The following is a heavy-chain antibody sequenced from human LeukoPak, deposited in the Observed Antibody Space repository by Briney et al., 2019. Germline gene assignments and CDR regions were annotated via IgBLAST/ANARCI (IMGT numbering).Heavy chain of an antibody. CDR2: ISSDGSST. D-gene: IGHD5-18*01. J-gene: IGHJ4*02. CDR1: GFTFSDYW. Sequence: PGGSLRLSCAASGFTFSDYWMHWVRQAPGKGLVWLSRISSDGSSTSYADSVKGRFSISRDNAKNTLYLQMNSLRAEDTAVYFCARGVGGNSYGLSYWGQGTLVALSS. CDR3: ARGVGGNSYGLSY. V-gene: IGHV3-74*01.